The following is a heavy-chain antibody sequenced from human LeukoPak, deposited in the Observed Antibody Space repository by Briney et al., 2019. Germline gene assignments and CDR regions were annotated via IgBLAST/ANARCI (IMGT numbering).Heavy chain of an antibody. D-gene: IGHD3-10*01. CDR3: ARGSVYYYGSGSYYNDY. V-gene: IGHV1-69*13. Sequence: SVNVSCKASGGTFSSYAISWVRQAPGQGLEWMGGIIPIFGTANYAQKFQGRVTITADESTSTAYMELSSLRSEDTAVYYCARGSVYYYGSGSYYNDYWGQGTLVTVSS. CDR1: GGTFSSYA. CDR2: IIPIFGTA. J-gene: IGHJ4*02.